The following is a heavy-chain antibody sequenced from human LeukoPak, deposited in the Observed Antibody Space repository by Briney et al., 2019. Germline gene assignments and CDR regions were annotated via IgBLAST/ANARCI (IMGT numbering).Heavy chain of an antibody. J-gene: IGHJ4*02. V-gene: IGHV4-38-2*02. CDR3: ARAGERYQLLSAFDY. CDR1: GYSISSGYY. CDR2: IYHSGST. D-gene: IGHD2-2*01. Sequence: SETLSLTCTVSGYSISSGYYWGWIRQPPGKGLEWIGSIYHSGSTYYNPSLKSRVTISVDTSKDQFSLKLSSVTAADTAVYYCARAGERYQLLSAFDYWGQGTLVTVSS.